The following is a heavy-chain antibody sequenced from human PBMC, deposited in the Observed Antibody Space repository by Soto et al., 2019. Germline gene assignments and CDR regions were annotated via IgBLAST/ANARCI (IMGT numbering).Heavy chain of an antibody. CDR3: ARGRSGNYYNYGMDV. V-gene: IGHV4-34*01. CDR1: GGSFNDYY. D-gene: IGHD5-12*01. Sequence: SETLSLTCAVYGGSFNDYYYIWIRQPPGKGLEWIGEIDHSGSTNHNPSLKSRVTISVDTSKSQFSLKLRSVTAADTAVYYCARGRSGNYYNYGMDVWGQGTTVTSP. J-gene: IGHJ6*02. CDR2: IDHSGST.